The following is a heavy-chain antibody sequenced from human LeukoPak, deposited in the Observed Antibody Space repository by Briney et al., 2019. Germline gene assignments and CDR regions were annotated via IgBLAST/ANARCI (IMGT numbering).Heavy chain of an antibody. CDR1: GGSFSGYY. Sequence: PSETLSLTCAVYGGSFSGYYWSWIRQPPGKGLEWIGEINHSGSTNYNPSLKSRVTISVDTSKNQFSLKLSSVTAADTAMYYCARRYSDYYDWGHGNLVTVSS. CDR2: INHSGST. V-gene: IGHV4-34*01. J-gene: IGHJ4*01. D-gene: IGHD3-16*01. CDR3: ARRYSDYYD.